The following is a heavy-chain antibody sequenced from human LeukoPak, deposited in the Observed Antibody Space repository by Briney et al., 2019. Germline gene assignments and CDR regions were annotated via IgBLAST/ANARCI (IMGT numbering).Heavy chain of an antibody. V-gene: IGHV1-18*01. CDR1: GYTFTSYG. D-gene: IGHD2-15*01. Sequence: ASVKVSCKASGYTFTSYGISWVRQAPGQGLEWMGWISAYNGNTNYAQKLQGRVTMTTDTSTSTAYMELRSLRSDATAVYYCARQLGYCSGGSCYSAHGWFDPWGQGTLVTVSS. J-gene: IGHJ5*02. CDR3: ARQLGYCSGGSCYSAHGWFDP. CDR2: ISAYNGNT.